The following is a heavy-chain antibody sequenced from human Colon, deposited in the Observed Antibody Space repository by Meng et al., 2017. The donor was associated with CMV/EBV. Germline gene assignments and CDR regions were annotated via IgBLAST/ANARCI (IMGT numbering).Heavy chain of an antibody. J-gene: IGHJ4*02. D-gene: IGHD2-21*01. CDR3: ATDQLWRMPN. V-gene: IGHV3-30*02. CDR1: GLSFSHYS. CDR2: IRFDGSQQ. Sequence: LSVVGSGGGVVQPGGSLGLSCVTFGLSFSHYSMRWVRQSPGKGLGWVAHIRFDGSQQLYVLSVKVRFTVSRHDPQNTLYLEMIDLRPEDTGVYYLATDQLWRMPNWGQGTLVTVSS.